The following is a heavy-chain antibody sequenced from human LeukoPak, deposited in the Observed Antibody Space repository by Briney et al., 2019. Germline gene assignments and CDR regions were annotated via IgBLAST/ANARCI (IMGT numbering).Heavy chain of an antibody. D-gene: IGHD3-22*01. CDR3: ASLYDSSGYIFDY. Sequence: PSETLSLTCTVSGGSISSSSYYWGWIRQPPGKGLEWIGSIYYSGSTYYNPSLKSRVTISVDTSKNQFSLKLSSVTAADTAVYYCASLYDSSGYIFDYWGQGTLVTVSS. V-gene: IGHV4-39*01. CDR2: IYYSGST. CDR1: GGSISSSSYY. J-gene: IGHJ4*02.